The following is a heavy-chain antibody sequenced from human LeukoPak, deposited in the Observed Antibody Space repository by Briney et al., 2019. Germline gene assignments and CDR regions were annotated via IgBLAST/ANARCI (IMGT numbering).Heavy chain of an antibody. CDR2: IKQDGSEK. CDR3: ARDARSIVSAEYFQH. V-gene: IGHV3-7*01. J-gene: IGHJ1*01. D-gene: IGHD3-22*01. CDR1: GFTFSSYW. Sequence: GGSLRLSFAASGFTFSSYWMSWVRQAPGKGLEWVANIKQDGSEKYYVDSVKGRFTISRDNAKNSLYLQMNSLRAEDTAVYYCARDARSIVSAEYFQHWGQGTLVTVSS.